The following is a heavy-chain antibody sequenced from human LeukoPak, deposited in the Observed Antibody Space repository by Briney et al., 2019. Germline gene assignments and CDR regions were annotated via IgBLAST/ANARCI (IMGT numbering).Heavy chain of an antibody. V-gene: IGHV1-2*06. CDR3: ARDLPSTSNWELDF. CDR1: GYTFTSYG. CDR2: INSNSGVT. J-gene: IGHJ4*02. Sequence: GASVKVSCEASGYTFTSYGISWVRQAPGQGLEWMGRINSNSGVTDDAQNFQVRVTMTRDTSISTAYMELSRLTSDDTAVYYCARDLPSTSNWELDFWGQGTLVIVSS. D-gene: IGHD1-26*01.